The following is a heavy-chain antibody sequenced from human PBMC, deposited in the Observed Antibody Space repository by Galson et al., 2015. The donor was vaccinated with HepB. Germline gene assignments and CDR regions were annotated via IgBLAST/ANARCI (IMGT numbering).Heavy chain of an antibody. Sequence: ETLSLTCTVSGGSISSYYWSWIRQPPGKGLEWLGYIYYSGSTNYNPSLKSRVTISVDTSKNQFSLKLSSVTAADTAVYYCARVEQGSWYVDYWGQGTLVTVSS. J-gene: IGHJ4*02. CDR1: GGSISSYY. D-gene: IGHD6-13*01. CDR2: IYYSGST. CDR3: ARVEQGSWYVDY. V-gene: IGHV4-59*01.